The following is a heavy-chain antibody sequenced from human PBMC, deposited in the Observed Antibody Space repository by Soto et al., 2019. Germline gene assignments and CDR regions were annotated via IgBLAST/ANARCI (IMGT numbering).Heavy chain of an antibody. V-gene: IGHV1-69*01. J-gene: IGHJ4*02. CDR1: GGTFSRHA. Sequence: QVQLVQSGAEVRKPGSSVKVSCKAAGGTFSRHAISWVRQAPGQGLEWMGGIIPIFGTANHAQKFQGRVTIIEDESTSTVYMELSCLRSEDTAMYYCARGWGYDSNDYYYAYWGQGTLVIVSS. CDR2: IIPIFGTA. D-gene: IGHD3-22*01. CDR3: ARGWGYDSNDYYYAY.